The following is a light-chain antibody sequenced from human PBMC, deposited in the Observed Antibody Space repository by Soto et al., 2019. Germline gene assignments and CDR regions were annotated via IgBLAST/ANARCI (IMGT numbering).Light chain of an antibody. V-gene: IGKV1-39*01. J-gene: IGKJ5*01. CDR1: QTISRN. CDR2: AAS. Sequence: DIKMTQSPSSLSASVGDRVTIPCRASQTISRNLNWYQQKPGKAPKLLIYAASSLQSGVPSRFSGSGSGTDFTLAISSLQPEDFATYYCQQSDSIPINFGQGTRLEIK. CDR3: QQSDSIPIN.